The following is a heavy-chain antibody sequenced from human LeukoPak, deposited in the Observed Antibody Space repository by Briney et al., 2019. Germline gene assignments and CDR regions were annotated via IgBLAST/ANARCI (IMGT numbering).Heavy chain of an antibody. J-gene: IGHJ4*02. D-gene: IGHD5-18*01. V-gene: IGHV3-48*04. CDR3: ARDTGGGYSCYDC. Sequence: GGSLRLSCAASGFTFSTYNMNWLRQAPGKGLEWVSYISSGSSTIFYADSVKGRFTISRDNAKNSLYLQMNSLRAEDTAVYYCARDTGGGYSCYDCWGQGTLVTVSS. CDR1: GFTFSTYN. CDR2: ISSGSSTI.